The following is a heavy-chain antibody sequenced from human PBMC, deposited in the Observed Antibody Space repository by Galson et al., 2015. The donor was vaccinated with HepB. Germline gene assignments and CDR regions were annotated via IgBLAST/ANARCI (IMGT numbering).Heavy chain of an antibody. CDR1: GFTFSSYA. V-gene: IGHV3-30-3*01. D-gene: IGHD2-15*01. J-gene: IGHJ5*02. Sequence: SLRLSCAASGFTFSSYAMHWVRQAPGKGLEWVAVISYDGSNKYYADSVKGRFTISRDNSKNTLYLQMNSLRAEDTAVYYCARDAVVVAATRFSNWFDPWGQGTLVTVSS. CDR2: ISYDGSNK. CDR3: ARDAVVVAATRFSNWFDP.